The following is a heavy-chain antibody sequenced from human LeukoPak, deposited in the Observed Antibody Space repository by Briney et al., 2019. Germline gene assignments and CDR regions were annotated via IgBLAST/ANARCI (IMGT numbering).Heavy chain of an antibody. V-gene: IGHV3-21*04. J-gene: IGHJ4*02. CDR2: ISSSSSYI. CDR3: AKNYDFWSGYFDY. Sequence: GGSLRLSCAASGFTFSSYSMNWVRQAPGKGLECVSSISSSSSYIYYADSVKGRFTISRDNAKNSLYLQMNSLRAEDTAVYYCAKNYDFWSGYFDYWGQGTLVTVSS. CDR1: GFTFSSYS. D-gene: IGHD3-3*01.